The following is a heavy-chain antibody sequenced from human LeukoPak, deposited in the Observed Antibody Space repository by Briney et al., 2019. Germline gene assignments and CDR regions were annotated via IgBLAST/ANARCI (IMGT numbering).Heavy chain of an antibody. Sequence: GGSLRLSCAASGFTFSTYWMSWVRQAPGKGLEWVANIKQDGSERRYADSVKGRFTISRDNAKNSLFLEMNSLRAEDAAVYYCARAPASNLFRCMDVWGKGTTVTVSS. V-gene: IGHV3-7*01. CDR3: ARAPASNLFRCMDV. CDR2: IKQDGSER. D-gene: IGHD4-11*01. J-gene: IGHJ6*03. CDR1: GFTFSTYW.